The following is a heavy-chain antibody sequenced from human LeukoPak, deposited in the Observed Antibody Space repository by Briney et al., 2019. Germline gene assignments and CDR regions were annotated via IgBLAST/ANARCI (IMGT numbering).Heavy chain of an antibody. V-gene: IGHV4-59*01. D-gene: IGHD2-8*01. J-gene: IGHJ4*02. Sequence: PSETLSLTCTVSGGSISSYYWSWIRHPPGKGLEWIGYIYYSGSTNYNPSLKSRGTISVDTSKTQFSLNLSPLTATAPALDDCARYDGVYFDYWGQGTLVTVSS. CDR2: IYYSGST. CDR1: GGSISSYY. CDR3: ARYDGVYFDY.